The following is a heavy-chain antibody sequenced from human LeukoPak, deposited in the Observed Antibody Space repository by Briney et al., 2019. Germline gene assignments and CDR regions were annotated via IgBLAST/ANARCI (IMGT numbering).Heavy chain of an antibody. J-gene: IGHJ5*02. Sequence: PGGTLRLSCAASGFIFSNYALMWVRQAPGKGLEWVSSITGRGDETFYADSVKGRFSLSRDNSKNMLYLQMYSLGAGDTAIYYCAKGAAAGLVDWFDPWGQGTLVTVSS. CDR2: ITGRGDET. V-gene: IGHV3-23*01. CDR3: AKGAAAGLVDWFDP. CDR1: GFIFSNYA. D-gene: IGHD6-13*01.